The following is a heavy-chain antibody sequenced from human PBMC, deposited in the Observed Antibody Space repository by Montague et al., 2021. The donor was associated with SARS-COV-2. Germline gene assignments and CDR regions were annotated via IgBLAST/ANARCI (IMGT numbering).Heavy chain of an antibody. Sequence: SETLSLTCTVSGGSISSSSYYWGWIRQPPGKGLEWIGSIYYSGSTYYNPSLKSRVTISVDTSKNQFPLKLSSVTAADTAVYYCARRVGQWLPRYQYYFDYWGQGTLVTVSS. V-gene: IGHV4-39*01. CDR3: ARRVGQWLPRYQYYFDY. CDR1: GGSISSSSYY. CDR2: IYYSGST. D-gene: IGHD6-19*01. J-gene: IGHJ4*02.